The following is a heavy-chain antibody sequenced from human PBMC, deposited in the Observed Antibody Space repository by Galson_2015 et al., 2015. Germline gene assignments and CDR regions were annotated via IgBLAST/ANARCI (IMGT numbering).Heavy chain of an antibody. V-gene: IGHV3-74*01. CDR1: GFTFSSDW. CDR3: ARDPLWDRTVGFDY. D-gene: IGHD3-16*01. CDR2: INSDGTDK. J-gene: IGHJ4*02. Sequence: SLRLSCAASGFTFSSDWMHWVRQAPGKGLVWVSRINSDGTDKTYADSVKGRFTISRDNAKNTLYLQMNSLRAEDTAVYNCARDPLWDRTVGFDYWGQGTLVTVSS.